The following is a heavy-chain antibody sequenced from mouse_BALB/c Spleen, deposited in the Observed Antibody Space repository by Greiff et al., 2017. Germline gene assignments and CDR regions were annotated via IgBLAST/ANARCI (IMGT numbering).Heavy chain of an antibody. CDR3: TRYYYGSSYWYFDV. V-gene: IGHV6-6*01. CDR2: IRSKANNHAT. Sequence: EVMLVESGGGLVKPGGSLKLSCAASGFTFSSYAMSWVRQSPEKGLEWVAEIRSKANNHATYYAESVKGRFTISRDDSKSSVYLQMNSLRAEDTGIYYCTRYYYGSSYWYFDVWGAGTTVTVSS. CDR1: GFTFSSYA. D-gene: IGHD1-1*01. J-gene: IGHJ1*01.